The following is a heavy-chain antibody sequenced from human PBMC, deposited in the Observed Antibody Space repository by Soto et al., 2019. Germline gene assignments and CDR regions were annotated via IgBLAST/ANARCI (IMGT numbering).Heavy chain of an antibody. CDR1: GGSINSSDHF. V-gene: IGHV4-39*01. Sequence: SETLSLTCSLSGGSINSSDHFWGWIRQTPGKGLEWIGSVYYTETTYYNPSLKSPVTISVETSRNTLSLKVNSVTAADTGIYYCARQRVLSTNMFITSFDPWGQGTLVTVSS. CDR2: VYYTETT. D-gene: IGHD3-10*02. J-gene: IGHJ5*02. CDR3: ARQRVLSTNMFITSFDP.